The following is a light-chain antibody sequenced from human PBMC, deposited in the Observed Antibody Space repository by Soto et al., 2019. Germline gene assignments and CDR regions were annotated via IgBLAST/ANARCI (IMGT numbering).Light chain of an antibody. CDR2: SNN. J-gene: IGLJ2*01. V-gene: IGLV1-44*01. Sequence: QSVLTQPPSASGTPGQRVTISCSGSSSNIGSNTVNWYQQLPGTAPKLLIYSNNQRPSGVPDRFSGSKSGTSASLAISGLQSEDEADYYCAAWDDSLNGQVFSGGTKLTVL. CDR1: SSNIGSNT. CDR3: AAWDDSLNGQV.